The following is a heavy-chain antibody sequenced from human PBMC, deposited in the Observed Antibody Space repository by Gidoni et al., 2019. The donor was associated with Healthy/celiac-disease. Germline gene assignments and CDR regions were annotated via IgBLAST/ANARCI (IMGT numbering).Heavy chain of an antibody. V-gene: IGHV3-21*01. CDR3: ARDQYHDGGAADY. Sequence: EVQLVASGGGLVKPGGSLRLSCPASVFTFSRYSMNWVRQAPGKGLEWVSSISSSSSYIYYADSVKGRFTISRDNAKNSLYLQMNSLRAEDTAVYYCARDQYHDGGAADYWGQGTLVTVSS. J-gene: IGHJ4*02. CDR2: ISSSSSYI. CDR1: VFTFSRYS. D-gene: IGHD1-1*01.